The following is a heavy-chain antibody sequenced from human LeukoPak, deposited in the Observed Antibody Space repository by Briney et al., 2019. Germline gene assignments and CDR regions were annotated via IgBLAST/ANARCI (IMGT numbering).Heavy chain of an antibody. CDR2: ISADNGNT. Sequence: APVKVSCKASGYTFTSYGISWVRQAPGQGLEWMGWISADNGNTNYAQKREGRVTMTTDTSTSTAYVELRSLRSADTAVYYCAWVKTSSGLDYWGQGTLVTVSS. D-gene: IGHD3-22*01. CDR3: AWVKTSSGLDY. CDR1: GYTFTSYG. J-gene: IGHJ4*02. V-gene: IGHV1-18*01.